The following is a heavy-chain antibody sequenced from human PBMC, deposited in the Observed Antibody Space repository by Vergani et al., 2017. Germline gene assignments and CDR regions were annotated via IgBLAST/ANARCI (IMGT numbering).Heavy chain of an antibody. V-gene: IGHV4-34*01. CDR1: GGSFSGYY. CDR3: AREAHPSNWFDP. Sequence: QVQLQQWGAGLLKPSETLSLTCAVYGGSFSGYYWSWIRQPPGKGLEWIGEINHSGSTNYNPSLKSRVTISVDTSKNQFSLKLSSVTAADTAVYYCAREAHPSNWFDPWGQGTLVTVSS. J-gene: IGHJ5*02. CDR2: INHSGST.